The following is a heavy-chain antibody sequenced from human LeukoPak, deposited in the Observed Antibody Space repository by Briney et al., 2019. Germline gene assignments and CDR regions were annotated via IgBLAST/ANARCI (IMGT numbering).Heavy chain of an antibody. D-gene: IGHD6-13*01. CDR3: SRDGYSAGLYY. J-gene: IGHJ4*02. Sequence: SETLSLTCTVSGGSISSGDYYWSWIRQPPGKGLEWIGYIYYSGSTYYNPSLKSRVTISVDTSKNQFSLKLSSVTAADTAVYYCSRDGYSAGLYYWGQGTLVTVSS. CDR2: IYYSGST. CDR1: GGSISSGDYY. V-gene: IGHV4-30-4*08.